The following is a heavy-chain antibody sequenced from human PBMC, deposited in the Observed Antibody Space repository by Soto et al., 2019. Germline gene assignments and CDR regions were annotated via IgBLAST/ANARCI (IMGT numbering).Heavy chain of an antibody. D-gene: IGHD6-19*01. CDR2: IKQDGSEK. CDR1: GFTLSSYW. Sequence: GGSLRLSCAASGFTLSSYWMNWVRQAPGKGLEWVANIKQDGSEKYYVDSVKGRFFISRDNAKNSLYLQLNSLRAEDTAVYYCARDADASGWYHYGMDVWGQGTLVTVSS. V-gene: IGHV3-7*01. J-gene: IGHJ6*02. CDR3: ARDADASGWYHYGMDV.